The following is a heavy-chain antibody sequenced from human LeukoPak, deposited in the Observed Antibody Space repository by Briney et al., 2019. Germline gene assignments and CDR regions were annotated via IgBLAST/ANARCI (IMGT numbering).Heavy chain of an antibody. CDR1: GGSISSYY. Sequence: KSSETLSLTCTVSGGSISSYYWSWIRQPPGKGLEWIGYIYYSGSTNYNPSLKSRVTISVDTSKNQFSLKLSSVTAADTAVYYCARHGYIVAADQNYYYYYGMDVWGQGTTVTVSS. V-gene: IGHV4-59*08. J-gene: IGHJ6*02. CDR2: IYYSGST. CDR3: ARHGYIVAADQNYYYYYGMDV. D-gene: IGHD5-12*01.